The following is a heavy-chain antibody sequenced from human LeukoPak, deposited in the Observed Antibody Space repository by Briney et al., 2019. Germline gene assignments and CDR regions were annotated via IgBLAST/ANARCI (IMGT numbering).Heavy chain of an antibody. CDR2: ISAYNGNT. D-gene: IGHD3-10*01. Sequence: ASVKVSCKASGYTFTSHGISWVRQARGQGLEWMGWISAYNGNTNYAQKLQGRVTMTTDTSTSTAYMELRSLRSDDTAVYYCARDSTVTMVRGPPLLEAFDIWGQGTMVTVSS. J-gene: IGHJ3*02. CDR1: GYTFTSHG. V-gene: IGHV1-18*04. CDR3: ARDSTVTMVRGPPLLEAFDI.